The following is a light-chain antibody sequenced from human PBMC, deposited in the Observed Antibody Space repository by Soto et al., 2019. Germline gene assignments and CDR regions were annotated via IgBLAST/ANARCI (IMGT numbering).Light chain of an antibody. J-gene: IGLJ2*01. CDR3: CSYAGSRV. Sequence: QSELTQPASVSGSPGQSITISCTGTSSDVGSYNLVSWYQQHPGKAPKLMIYEGSKRPSGVSNRFSGSKSGNTASLTISGLQAEDEADYYCCSYAGSRVFGGGTKVPVL. CDR1: SSDVGSYNL. V-gene: IGLV2-23*01. CDR2: EGS.